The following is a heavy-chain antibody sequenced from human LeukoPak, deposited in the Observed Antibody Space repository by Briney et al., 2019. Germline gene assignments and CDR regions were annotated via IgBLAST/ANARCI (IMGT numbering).Heavy chain of an antibody. CDR2: IYPGDSDT. CDR1: GYSFTNYW. CDR3: ARLPTPYDSSGYDAFGI. J-gene: IGHJ3*02. V-gene: IGHV5-51*01. Sequence: GESLKISCKGSGYSFTNYWIGWVRQMPGKGLEWMGIIYPGDSDTRYSPSFQGQVTISADKSISTAYLQWSSLKASDTAMYYCARLPTPYDSSGYDAFGIWGQGTMVTVSS. D-gene: IGHD3-22*01.